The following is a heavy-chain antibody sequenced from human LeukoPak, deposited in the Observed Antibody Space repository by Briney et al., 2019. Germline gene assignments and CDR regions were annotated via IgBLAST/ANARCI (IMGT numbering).Heavy chain of an antibody. CDR3: ATKQWLAPPPDS. V-gene: IGHV3-74*01. Sequence: GGSLRLSCAASGFTFSKHGMLWVRQAPGKALGSGSRINTDGTVTTYADSVKGRFSVSKDNADNTMFLQMNSVRDEDTAVYYCATKQWLAPPPDSWGQGTPVTVSS. CDR1: GFTFSKHG. J-gene: IGHJ4*02. D-gene: IGHD6-19*01. CDR2: INTDGTVT.